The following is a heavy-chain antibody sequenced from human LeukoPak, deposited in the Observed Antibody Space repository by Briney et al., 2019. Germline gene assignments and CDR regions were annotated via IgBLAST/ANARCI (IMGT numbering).Heavy chain of an antibody. CDR2: IWYDGSNK. J-gene: IGHJ6*02. D-gene: IGHD3-10*01. Sequence: GRSLRLSCAASGFTFSSYGMHWVRQAPGKGLEWVAVIWYDGSNKYYADSVKGRFTISRDNSKNTLYLQMNSLRAEDTAVYYCARDGRGSGSYYVSPYGMDVWGQGTTVTVSS. CDR3: ARDGRGSGSYYVSPYGMDV. CDR1: GFTFSSYG. V-gene: IGHV3-33*08.